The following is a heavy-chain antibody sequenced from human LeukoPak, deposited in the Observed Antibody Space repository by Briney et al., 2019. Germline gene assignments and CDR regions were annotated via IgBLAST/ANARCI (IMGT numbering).Heavy chain of an antibody. J-gene: IGHJ4*02. CDR3: AKGSDYYDSSGPGGY. CDR1: GFTFNSFA. V-gene: IGHV3-30*02. D-gene: IGHD3-22*01. CDR2: IRYDGSNK. Sequence: GGSLRLSCAASGFTFNSFAMSWVRQAPGKGLEWVAFIRYDGSNKYYADSVKGRFTISRDNSKNTLYLQMNSLRAEDTAVYYCAKGSDYYDSSGPGGYWGQGTLVTVSS.